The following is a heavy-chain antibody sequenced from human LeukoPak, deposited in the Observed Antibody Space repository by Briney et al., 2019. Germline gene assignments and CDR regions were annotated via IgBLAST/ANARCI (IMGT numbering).Heavy chain of an antibody. CDR2: ISGSGGTT. CDR1: GFTFSSYA. CDR3: AKVPYESSVMRRADYYYGMDV. D-gene: IGHD3-22*01. J-gene: IGHJ6*02. Sequence: GGSLRLSCAASGFTFSSYAMSWVRQAPGKGLEWVSGISGSGGTTYYADSVKGRFTISRDNSKNTLYLQMNSLRAEDTAVYYCAKVPYESSVMRRADYYYGMDVWGQGTTVTVSS. V-gene: IGHV3-23*01.